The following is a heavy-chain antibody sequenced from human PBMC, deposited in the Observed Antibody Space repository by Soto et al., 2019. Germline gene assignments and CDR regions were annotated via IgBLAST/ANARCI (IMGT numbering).Heavy chain of an antibody. D-gene: IGHD3-10*01. CDR2: IYHSGST. Sequence: ASQTLCLTCALCGGSLSTSNWWRWVRQPPGKGREWIGEIYHSGSTNYNPSLKSRVTISVDKSKSQFSLKLSSVTAADTAVYYCARDKAVGPYYYGMDVWGQGTTVTVSS. V-gene: IGHV4-4*02. J-gene: IGHJ6*02. CDR1: GGSLSTSNW. CDR3: ARDKAVGPYYYGMDV.